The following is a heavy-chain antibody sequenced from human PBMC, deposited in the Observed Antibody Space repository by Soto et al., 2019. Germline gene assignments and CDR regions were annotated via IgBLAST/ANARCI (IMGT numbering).Heavy chain of an antibody. J-gene: IGHJ6*02. V-gene: IGHV4-34*01. CDR3: ARGGIASGYENYYYYGMDV. CDR1: VGSFSVYF. CDR2: INQSGSA. D-gene: IGHD5-12*01. Sequence: SETLSLTCPVYVGSFSVYFLSGIRQPPGKGLDGIEVINQSGSANSDPSLKIRGTISVDTSKNQFSLKLRSVTAADTAVYYCARGGIASGYENYYYYGMDVWGQGTTV.